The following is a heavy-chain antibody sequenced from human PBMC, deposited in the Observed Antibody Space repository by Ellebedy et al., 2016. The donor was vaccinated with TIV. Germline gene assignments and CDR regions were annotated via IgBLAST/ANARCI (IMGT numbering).Heavy chain of an antibody. CDR2: IYYSGST. D-gene: IGHD3-9*01. CDR3: ARADIGQLVILDY. V-gene: IGHV4-31*03. CDR1: GGSISSGGYY. Sequence: SETLSLTXTVSGGSISSGGYYWSWIRQHPGKGLEWIGYIYYSGSTYYNPSLKSRVTISVDTSKNQFSLKLSSVTAADTAVYYCARADIGQLVILDYWGQGTLVTVSS. J-gene: IGHJ4*02.